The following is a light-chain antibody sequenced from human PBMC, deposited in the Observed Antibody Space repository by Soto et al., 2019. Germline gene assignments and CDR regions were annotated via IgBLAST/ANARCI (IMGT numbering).Light chain of an antibody. Sequence: EIVLTQSPGTLSLSPGERATLSCRASQSVSSSYSAWYQQKPGQAPRLLIYGASSRATGIPDRFSGSGSGKDFTLTISRLEPEDFAVYYCQQYGSSLITFGQGTRLEIK. CDR2: GAS. V-gene: IGKV3-20*01. J-gene: IGKJ5*01. CDR3: QQYGSSLIT. CDR1: QSVSSSY.